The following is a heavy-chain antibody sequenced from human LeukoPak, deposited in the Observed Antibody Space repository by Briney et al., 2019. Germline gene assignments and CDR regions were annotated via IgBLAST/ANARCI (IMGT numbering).Heavy chain of an antibody. V-gene: IGHV1-8*01. CDR3: AVHLPGDYLDP. CDR1: GYTFTIYD. J-gene: IGHJ5*02. CDR2: MNPDSGNT. D-gene: IGHD4-17*01. Sequence: GASVKVSCKASGYTFTIYDINWVRQAAGQGLEWMGWMNPDSGNTDFPQKFQGRVTMTRNTSISTAYMELSSLTSEDTAVYYCAVHLPGDYLDPWGQGTLVTVSS.